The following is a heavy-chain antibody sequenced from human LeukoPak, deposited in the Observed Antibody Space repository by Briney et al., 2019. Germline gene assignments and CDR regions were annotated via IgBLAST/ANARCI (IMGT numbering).Heavy chain of an antibody. CDR1: GFTFDDYA. CDR2: ISWNSGSI. J-gene: IGHJ3*02. V-gene: IGHV3-9*01. Sequence: GGSLRLSCAASGFTFDDYAMHWVRQAPGKGLEWVSGISWNSGSIGYADSVKGRFTISRDNAKNSLYLQMNSLRAEDTAMYYCARNIAARRSDAFDIWGQGTMVTVSS. CDR3: ARNIAARRSDAFDI. D-gene: IGHD6-6*01.